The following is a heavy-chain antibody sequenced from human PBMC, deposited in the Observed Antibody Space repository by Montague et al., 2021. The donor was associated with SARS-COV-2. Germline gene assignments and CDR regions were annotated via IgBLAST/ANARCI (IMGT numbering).Heavy chain of an antibody. Sequence: SETLSLTCTVSGGSISAYYWSWIRQPPGKGLEWIAYMYNSRSSNYNPSLKSRVSISVGTSKSQFSLKLTSVTAADTAVYYCAREGIPTPGAEGKILHYHGMDVWGQGTTVTVSS. CDR1: GGSISAYY. CDR3: AREGIPTPGAEGKILHYHGMDV. D-gene: IGHD1-14*01. J-gene: IGHJ6*02. V-gene: IGHV4-59*13. CDR2: MYNSRSS.